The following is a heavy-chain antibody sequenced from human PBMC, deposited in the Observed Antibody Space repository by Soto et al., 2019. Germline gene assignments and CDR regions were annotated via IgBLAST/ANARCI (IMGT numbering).Heavy chain of an antibody. V-gene: IGHV1-2*02. J-gene: IGHJ5*02. D-gene: IGHD5-18*01. CDR3: TILRGYSNSGFDP. CDR1: GNPFRGYY. CDR2: INPSNGGT. Sequence: GASVKVSCKASGNPFRGYYIHWVRQAPGQGLEWMGWINPSNGGTNYAQKFQGRVTMSRDTSLSTAYMEVSRLRSDDTALYYCTILRGYSNSGFDPWGQGTLVTVSA.